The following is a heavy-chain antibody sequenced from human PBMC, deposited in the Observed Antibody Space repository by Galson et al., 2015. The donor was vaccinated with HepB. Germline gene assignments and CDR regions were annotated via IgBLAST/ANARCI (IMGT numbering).Heavy chain of an antibody. CDR1: GGTFSSYA. CDR3: ARRGRMGRNYGDGSCSSTSCYGVNYYYYGMDV. V-gene: IGHV1-69*13. D-gene: IGHD2-2*01. Sequence: SVKVSCKASGGTFSSYAISWVRQAPGQGLEWMGGIIPIFGTANYAQKFQGRVTITADESTSTAYMELSSLRSEDTAVYYCARRGRMGRNYGDGSCSSTSCYGVNYYYYGMDVWGQGTTVTVSS. CDR2: IIPIFGTA. J-gene: IGHJ6*02.